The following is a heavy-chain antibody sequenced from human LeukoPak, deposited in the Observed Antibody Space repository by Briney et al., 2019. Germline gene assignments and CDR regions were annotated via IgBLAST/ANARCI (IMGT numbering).Heavy chain of an antibody. Sequence: ASVKVSCKASGYTFTSYGISWVRQASGQGLEWMGWISAYNGNTNYAQKLQGRVTMTTDTSTSTAYMELRSLRSDDTAVYYCAREGDCSGGSCYWETDYWGQGTLVTVSS. V-gene: IGHV1-18*01. CDR3: AREGDCSGGSCYWETDY. CDR1: GYTFTSYG. J-gene: IGHJ4*02. D-gene: IGHD2-15*01. CDR2: ISAYNGNT.